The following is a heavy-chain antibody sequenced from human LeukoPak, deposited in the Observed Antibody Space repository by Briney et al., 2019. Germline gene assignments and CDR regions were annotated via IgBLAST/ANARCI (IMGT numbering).Heavy chain of an antibody. D-gene: IGHD3-16*01. CDR1: GFTFRSYW. Sequence: GGSLRLSCAASGFTFRSYWMSWVRQAPGKGLEWVANIKQDGSEKYCVDSVKGRFTISRDNAKNSLYLQMNSLRAEDTAVYYCARDGAPFDYWGQGTLVTVSS. J-gene: IGHJ4*02. CDR2: IKQDGSEK. V-gene: IGHV3-7*03. CDR3: ARDGAPFDY.